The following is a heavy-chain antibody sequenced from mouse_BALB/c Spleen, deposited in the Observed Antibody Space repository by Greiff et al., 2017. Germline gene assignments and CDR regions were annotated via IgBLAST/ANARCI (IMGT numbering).Heavy chain of an antibody. CDR3: ASGYGNYVGAMDY. CDR1: GFTFSSYT. V-gene: IGHV5-12-2*01. Sequence: EVQLQESGGGLVQPGGSLKLSCAASGFTFSSYTMSWVRQTPEKRLEWVAYISNGGGSTYYPDTVKGRFTISRDNAKNTLYLQMSSLKSEDTAMYYCASGYGNYVGAMDYWGQGTSVTVSS. CDR2: ISNGGGST. D-gene: IGHD2-10*02. J-gene: IGHJ4*01.